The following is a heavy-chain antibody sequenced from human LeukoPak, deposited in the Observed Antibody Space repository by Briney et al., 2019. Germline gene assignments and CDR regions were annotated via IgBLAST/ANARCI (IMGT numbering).Heavy chain of an antibody. V-gene: IGHV1-69*10. CDR2: IIPILGTA. D-gene: IGHD6-13*01. J-gene: IGHJ4*02. CDR1: GGTFSSYA. Sequence: SVKVSCKASGGTFSSYAISWVRQAPGQGLEWMGGIIPILGTANYAQKFQGRVTITADKSTSTAYMELSSLRSEDTAVYYCARSGTGAPLDYWGQGTLVTVSS. CDR3: ARSGTGAPLDY.